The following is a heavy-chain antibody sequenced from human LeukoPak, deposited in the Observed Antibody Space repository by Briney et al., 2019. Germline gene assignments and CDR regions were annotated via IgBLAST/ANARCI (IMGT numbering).Heavy chain of an antibody. V-gene: IGHV3-23*01. Sequence: GGSETLSCAASGFTFSSYAMRWVRQAPGEGREWVSYISGSGGSTYYAHSVKGRFTISGDNSKNTLYLEMNSLRAEDTAVYYCARDSPANWAQFDYWGQGTLVTVSS. CDR2: ISGSGGST. CDR3: ARDSPANWAQFDY. J-gene: IGHJ4*02. D-gene: IGHD7-27*01. CDR1: GFTFSSYA.